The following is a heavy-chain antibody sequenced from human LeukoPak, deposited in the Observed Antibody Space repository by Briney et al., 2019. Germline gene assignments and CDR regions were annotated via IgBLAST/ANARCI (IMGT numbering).Heavy chain of an antibody. CDR3: ARVTYYDIPGAGWFDP. D-gene: IGHD3-9*01. J-gene: IGHJ5*02. CDR1: GGSISSSSYY. V-gene: IGHV4-39*07. CDR2: SYYSGST. Sequence: SETLSLTCTVSGGSISSSSYYWGWIRQPPGKGLEWIGSSYYSGSTYYNPSLKSRVTISVDTSKSQFSLKLSSVTAADTAVYYWARVTYYDIPGAGWFDPWGQGTLVTVSS.